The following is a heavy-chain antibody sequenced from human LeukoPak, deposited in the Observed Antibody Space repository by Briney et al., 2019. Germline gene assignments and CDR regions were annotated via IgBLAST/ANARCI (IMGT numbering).Heavy chain of an antibody. CDR1: GYTFNRYG. Sequence: ASVKVSCKASGYTFNRYGITWVRQAPGQGLEWMGWISGYNGNTNYAQKLQGRVTMTTDTSTSTACMELRSLRYDDTAMYYCARDYGYGVTVMISDDYWGQGTLVTVSS. CDR3: ARDYGYGVTVMISDDY. D-gene: IGHD5-12*01. J-gene: IGHJ4*02. V-gene: IGHV1-18*01. CDR2: ISGYNGNT.